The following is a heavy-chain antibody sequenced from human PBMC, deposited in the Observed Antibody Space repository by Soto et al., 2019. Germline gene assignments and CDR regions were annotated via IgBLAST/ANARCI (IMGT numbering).Heavy chain of an antibody. Sequence: SPSFQGHVTISADKSISTAYLQWSSLKASDTAMYYCASYIAVAGYFDYWGQGTLVTVSS. CDR3: ASYIAVAGYFDY. V-gene: IGHV5-10-1*01. D-gene: IGHD6-19*01. J-gene: IGHJ4*02.